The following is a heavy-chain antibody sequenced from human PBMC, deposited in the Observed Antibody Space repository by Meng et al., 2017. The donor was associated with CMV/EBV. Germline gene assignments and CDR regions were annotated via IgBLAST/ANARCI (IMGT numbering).Heavy chain of an antibody. CDR3: ARDGSSSSAFGDYYYGMDV. Sequence: GESLKISCAASGFTFSDYYMSWIRQAPGKGLEWVSYIGSSGSTIYYADSVKGRFTISRDNAKNSLYLQMNSLRAEDTAVYYCARDGSSSSAFGDYYYGMDVWGQGTTVTVSS. CDR2: IGSSGSTI. J-gene: IGHJ6*02. D-gene: IGHD6-6*01. V-gene: IGHV3-11*01. CDR1: GFTFSDYY.